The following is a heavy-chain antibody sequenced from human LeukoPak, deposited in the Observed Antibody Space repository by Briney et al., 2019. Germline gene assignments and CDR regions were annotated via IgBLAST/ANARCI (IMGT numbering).Heavy chain of an antibody. J-gene: IGHJ6*03. D-gene: IGHD1-26*01. V-gene: IGHV4-39*01. Sequence: RPSETLSLTCTVSGGSISSSSYYWGWIRQPPGKRLEWIGSIYYSGSTYYNPSLKSRVTISVDTSKNQFSLKLSSVTAADTAVYYCARRSPKDCYYMDVWGKGTTVTVSS. CDR3: ARRSPKDCYYMDV. CDR1: GGSISSSSYY. CDR2: IYYSGST.